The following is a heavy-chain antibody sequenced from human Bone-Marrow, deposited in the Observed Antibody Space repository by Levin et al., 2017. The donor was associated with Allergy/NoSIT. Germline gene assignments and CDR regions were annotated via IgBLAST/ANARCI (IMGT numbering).Heavy chain of an antibody. CDR1: GYTFTSYD. CDR2: MNPNSGNT. V-gene: IGHV1-8*01. Sequence: ASVKVSCKASGYTFTSYDINWVRQATGQGLEWMGWMNPNSGNTGYAQKFQGRVTMTRNTSISTAYMELSSLRSEDTAVYYCARVLLVRGVCCGYWGQGTLVTVSS. J-gene: IGHJ4*02. CDR3: ARVLLVRGVCCGY. D-gene: IGHD3-10*01.